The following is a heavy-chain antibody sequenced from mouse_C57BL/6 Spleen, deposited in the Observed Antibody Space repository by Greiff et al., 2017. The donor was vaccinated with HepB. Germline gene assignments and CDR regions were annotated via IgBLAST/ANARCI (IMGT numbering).Heavy chain of an antibody. Sequence: VQLQQSGPGLVAPSQSLSITCPVSGFSLTSYGVDWVRQPPGKGLEWLGVMWGGGSTNYNSAIMSRLSISKDNSKSQVFLKMNSLQTDDTAMYYCAKRNGGYYGSSYGYFDVWGTGTTVTVSS. V-gene: IGHV2-9*01. CDR1: GFSLTSYG. D-gene: IGHD1-1*01. J-gene: IGHJ1*03. CDR2: MWGGGST. CDR3: AKRNGGYYGSSYGYFDV.